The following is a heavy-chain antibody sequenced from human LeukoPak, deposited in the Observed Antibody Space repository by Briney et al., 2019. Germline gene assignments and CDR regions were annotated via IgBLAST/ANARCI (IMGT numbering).Heavy chain of an antibody. CDR3: ARGGDSSGYYVPYYYYGMDV. CDR2: IYYSGST. V-gene: IGHV4-59*01. Sequence: TSETLSLTCTVSGGSISSYYWSWIRQPPGKGLEWIGYIYYSGSTNYNPSLKSRVTISVDTSKNQFSLKLSSVTAADTAVYYCARGGDSSGYYVPYYYYGMDVWGQGTTVTVSS. D-gene: IGHD3-22*01. J-gene: IGHJ6*02. CDR1: GGSISSYY.